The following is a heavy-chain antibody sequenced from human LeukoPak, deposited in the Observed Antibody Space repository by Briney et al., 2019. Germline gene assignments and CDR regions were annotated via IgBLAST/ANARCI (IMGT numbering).Heavy chain of an antibody. V-gene: IGHV4-34*01. Sequence: SETLSLTCAVYGGSFSGYYWSWIRQPPGKGLEWIGEINHSGSTDYNPSLKSRVTISVDTSKNQFSLKRSSVTAADTAVYYCAGGRSSSWYVKKNYYYYYYMDVWGKGTTVTVSS. D-gene: IGHD6-13*01. J-gene: IGHJ6*03. CDR3: AGGRSSSWYVKKNYYYYYYMDV. CDR2: INHSGST. CDR1: GGSFSGYY.